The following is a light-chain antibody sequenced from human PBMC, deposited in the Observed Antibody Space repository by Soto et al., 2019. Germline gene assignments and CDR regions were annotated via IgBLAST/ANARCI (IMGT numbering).Light chain of an antibody. J-gene: IGKJ1*01. Sequence: DIPMTQSPSTLSASVGERVTITCGASQSISDWLAWYQQKPGKAPELLIFDASNLKSGVSSRFSGSGSGTEFTLTISRLQPDDVATYYCLQYSSHSWTFGQGTKVDIK. CDR3: LQYSSHSWT. CDR2: DAS. CDR1: QSISDW. V-gene: IGKV1-5*01.